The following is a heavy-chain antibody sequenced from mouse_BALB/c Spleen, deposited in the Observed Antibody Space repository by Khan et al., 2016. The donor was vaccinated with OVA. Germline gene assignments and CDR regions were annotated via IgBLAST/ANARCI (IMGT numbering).Heavy chain of an antibody. J-gene: IGHJ4*01. CDR1: DYTFTSYW. D-gene: IGHD1-1*02. V-gene: IGHV1S41*01. CDR2: IAPGSGST. Sequence: DLVMPGAAVTLSCKASDYTFTSYWINWIKQRPGQGLEWIGRIAPGSGSTSYNDMFKGKATLTVDESSSTAYIQLSSLSSEDSADYYGGRSNYCGGGVYAMDYWGQGTSVTVSS. CDR3: GRSNYCGGGVYAMDY.